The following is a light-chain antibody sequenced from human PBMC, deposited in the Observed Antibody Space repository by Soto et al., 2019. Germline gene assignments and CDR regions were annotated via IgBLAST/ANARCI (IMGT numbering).Light chain of an antibody. V-gene: IGLV2-14*01. J-gene: IGLJ3*02. Sequence: QSALTQPASVSGSPGQSITISCTGTSSDVGGYNYVSWYQHHPGKAPKLMIYATSKRPSGVSNRFSGSKSGDTASLTISGLQAEDEADYYCTSFARGSTLVFGGGTKLTVL. CDR2: ATS. CDR3: TSFARGSTLV. CDR1: SSDVGGYNY.